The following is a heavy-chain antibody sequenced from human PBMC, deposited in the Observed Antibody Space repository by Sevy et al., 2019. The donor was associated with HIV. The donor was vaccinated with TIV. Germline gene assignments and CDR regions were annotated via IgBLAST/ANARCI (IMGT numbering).Heavy chain of an antibody. CDR1: GYTFTSYG. D-gene: IGHD2-15*01. CDR2: ISAYNGNT. V-gene: IGHV1-18*01. J-gene: IGHJ4*02. Sequence: ASVKVSCKASGYTFTSYGISWVRQAPGQGLEWMGWISAYNGNTNYAQKLQGRVTMTTDTSTSTAYMELRSLRSDDTAGYYCAGVPMCSGGSCYTETWIQLWGEFDYWGQGTLVTVSS. CDR3: AGVPMCSGGSCYTETWIQLWGEFDY.